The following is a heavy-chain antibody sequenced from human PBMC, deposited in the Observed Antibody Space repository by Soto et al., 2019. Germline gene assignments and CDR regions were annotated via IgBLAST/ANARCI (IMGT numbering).Heavy chain of an antibody. CDR1: GYTFTSYG. D-gene: IGHD2-15*01. V-gene: IGHV1-18*04. CDR2: ISAYNGNT. J-gene: IGHJ4*02. Sequence: QVQLVQSGAEVKKPGASVKVSCKASGYTFTSYGISWVRQAPGQGLEWMGWISAYNGNTNYAQKLQGRVTMTTDTSKSTAYVELRSLRADDTAVYYCASDREGWWSPPYYFDYWGQGTLVTVSS. CDR3: ASDREGWWSPPYYFDY.